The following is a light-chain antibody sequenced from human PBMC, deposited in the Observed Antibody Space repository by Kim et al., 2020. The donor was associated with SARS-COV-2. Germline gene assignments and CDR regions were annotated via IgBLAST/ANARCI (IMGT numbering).Light chain of an antibody. CDR2: GAS. CDR1: ESVSSSD. J-gene: IGKJ5*01. V-gene: IGKV3-20*01. CDR3: QQYVSSPT. Sequence: EMVLTQSPGALSLSPGERATISCRASESVSSSDVAWYQQKPGQAPRLLIYGASSRATGIADRFSGSGSGTDFTLTISRLEPEDFAVYYCQQYVSSPTFGQGTRLEIK.